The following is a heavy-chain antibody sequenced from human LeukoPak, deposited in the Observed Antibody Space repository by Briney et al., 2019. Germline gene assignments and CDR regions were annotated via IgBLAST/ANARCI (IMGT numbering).Heavy chain of an antibody. CDR1: GYTFSSYY. D-gene: IGHD5-18*01. V-gene: IGHV1-46*01. CDR2: INPSGGST. J-gene: IGHJ4*02. Sequence: ASVKVSCKASGYTFSSYYMHWVRQAPGQGLERMGIINPSGGSTTYAQKFQGRVTMTRDMSTSTVYMELSSLRSEDTAVYYCARKRGYSYGLFDSWGQGTLVTVSS. CDR3: ARKRGYSYGLFDS.